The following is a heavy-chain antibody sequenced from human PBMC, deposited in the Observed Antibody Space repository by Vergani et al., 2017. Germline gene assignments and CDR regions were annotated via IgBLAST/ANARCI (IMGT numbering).Heavy chain of an antibody. CDR3: ASDTHSGQRADS. J-gene: IGHJ4*02. D-gene: IGHD6-19*01. Sequence: QVQLQESGPGLVKSLETLSLTCSVSFDSIRNLYCNWIRQPPGKGLEWIGSIHYSENTNYNPSLKTRVTISVDTSKNQFSLTLTSVTAADTAVYYCASDTHSGQRADSWGQGILVTVTS. CDR2: IHYSENT. CDR1: FDSIRNLY. V-gene: IGHV4-59*11.